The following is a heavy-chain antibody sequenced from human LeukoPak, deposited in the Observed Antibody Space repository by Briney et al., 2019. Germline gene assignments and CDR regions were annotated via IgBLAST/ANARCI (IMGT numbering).Heavy chain of an antibody. V-gene: IGHV4-59*01. CDR2: ISNSGTT. D-gene: IGHD4-17*01. CDR1: GGSINDYY. Sequence: PSETLSLTCTVSGGSINDYYWTWIRQAPGRGLEWLSYISNSGTTDYNPSLKSRVTMSVDTSKNEFSLKVTSVTAADAAMYYCARVVRGAVTSNCFGPWGQGTLVSVS. J-gene: IGHJ5*02. CDR3: ARVVRGAVTSNCFGP.